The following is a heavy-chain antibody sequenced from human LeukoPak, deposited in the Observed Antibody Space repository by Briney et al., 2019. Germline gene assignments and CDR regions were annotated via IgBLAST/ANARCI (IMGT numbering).Heavy chain of an antibody. CDR1: GYTLTELS. V-gene: IGHV1-24*01. CDR2: FDPEDGET. D-gene: IGHD3-22*01. Sequence: ASVKVSCKVSGYTLTELSMHWVRQAPGKGLEWMGGFDPEDGETIYAQKFQGRVTMTEDTSTDTAYMELSSLRSEDTAVYYCATDYLTYDSSGYYTVDYWGQGTLVTVPS. J-gene: IGHJ4*02. CDR3: ATDYLTYDSSGYYTVDY.